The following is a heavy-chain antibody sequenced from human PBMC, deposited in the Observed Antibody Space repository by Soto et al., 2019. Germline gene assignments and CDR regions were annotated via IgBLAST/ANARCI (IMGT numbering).Heavy chain of an antibody. Sequence: GGSLRLSCAASGFTFSSYGMHWVRQAPGKGLEWVAVIWYDGSNKYYADSVKGRFTISRDNSKNTLYLQMNSLRAEDTAVYYCARVPHFYMATIPYFDYWGQGTLVTVSS. CDR2: IWYDGSNK. D-gene: IGHD5-12*01. CDR3: ARVPHFYMATIPYFDY. J-gene: IGHJ4*02. V-gene: IGHV3-33*01. CDR1: GFTFSSYG.